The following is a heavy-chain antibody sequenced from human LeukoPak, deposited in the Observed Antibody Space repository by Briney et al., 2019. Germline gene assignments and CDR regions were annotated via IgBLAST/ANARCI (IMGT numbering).Heavy chain of an antibody. V-gene: IGHV5-51*01. CDR1: GYSFTSYW. CDR3: ARLNDGFDI. J-gene: IGHJ3*02. Sequence: GESLQISCKGSGYSFTSYWIGWVRQMPGKGLECMGIIDPGDSDTKYSPPFQGQATFSADRSISTAYLQWSSLRASDTAMYYCARLNDGFDIWGQGTMVTVSS. CDR2: IDPGDSDT.